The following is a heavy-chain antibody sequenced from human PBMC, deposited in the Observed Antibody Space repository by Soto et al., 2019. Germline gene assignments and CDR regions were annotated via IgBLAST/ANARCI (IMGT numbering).Heavy chain of an antibody. CDR3: ARDKITGVFDY. CDR1: GGSFSGYY. J-gene: IGHJ4*02. Sequence: QVQLQQWGAGLLKPSETLSLTCAVYGGSFSGYYWTWIRQPPGTGLEWIGEINHSGSTNYNPSLKSQVTISVDTSQNQFSLNLTSVTAADTAVYYCARDKITGVFDYWGQGTLVTVSS. CDR2: INHSGST. D-gene: IGHD2-8*02. V-gene: IGHV4-34*01.